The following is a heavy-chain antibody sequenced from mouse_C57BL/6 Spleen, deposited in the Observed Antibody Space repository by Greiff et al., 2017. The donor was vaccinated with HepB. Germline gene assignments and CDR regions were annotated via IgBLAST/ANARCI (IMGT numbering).Heavy chain of an antibody. CDR1: GFSFNTYA. D-gene: IGHD2-5*01. CDR3: VGYSNLYAMDY. J-gene: IGHJ4*01. V-gene: IGHV10-1*01. Sequence: EVMLVESGGGLVQPKGSLKLSCAASGFSFNTYAMNWVRQAPGKGLEWVARIRSKSNNYATYYADSVKDRFTISRDDSESMLYLQMNNLKTEDTAMYYCVGYSNLYAMDYWGQGTSVTVSS. CDR2: IRSKSNNYAT.